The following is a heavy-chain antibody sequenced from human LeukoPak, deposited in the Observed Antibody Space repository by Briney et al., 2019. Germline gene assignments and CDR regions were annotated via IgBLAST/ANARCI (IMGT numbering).Heavy chain of an antibody. D-gene: IGHD2-2*01. CDR2: ISYDGSNK. CDR1: GFTFSSYG. J-gene: IGHJ3*02. CDR3: AKDLVYLGYCSSTSYYAYAIDI. V-gene: IGHV3-30*18. Sequence: PGRSLRLSCAASGFTFSSYGMHWVRQAPGKGLEWVAVISYDGSNKYYASSVKGRFTISRDNSKNTLYLQMNSLRAEDTAVYYCAKDLVYLGYCSSTSYYAYAIDIWGQGTMVTVSS.